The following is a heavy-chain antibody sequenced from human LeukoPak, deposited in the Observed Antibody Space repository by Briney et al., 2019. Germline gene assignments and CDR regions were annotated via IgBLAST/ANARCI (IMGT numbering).Heavy chain of an antibody. CDR3: ARDLALGYCSGGSCYSGAGDYYYGMDV. CDR2: IYYSGST. V-gene: IGHV4-59*06. Sequence: SETLSLTCTVSGGSISSYYWSWIRQPPGKGLEWIGYIYYSGSTYYNPSLKSRVTISVDTSKNQFSLKLSSVTAADTAVYYCARDLALGYCSGGSCYSGAGDYYYGMDVWGQGTTVTVSS. CDR1: GGSISSYY. D-gene: IGHD2-15*01. J-gene: IGHJ6*02.